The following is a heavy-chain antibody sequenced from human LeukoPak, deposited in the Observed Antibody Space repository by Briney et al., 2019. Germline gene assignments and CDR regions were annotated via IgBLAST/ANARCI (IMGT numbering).Heavy chain of an antibody. Sequence: GSSVKVSCKASGGTFSSYAISWVRQAPGQGLEWMGRIIPIPGIANYAQKFQGRVTITADKSTSTAYMELSSLRSEDTAVYYCARNLNSSSWPFRWGQGTMVTVSS. CDR1: GGTFSSYA. V-gene: IGHV1-69*04. D-gene: IGHD6-13*01. CDR2: IIPIPGIA. CDR3: ARNLNSSSWPFR. J-gene: IGHJ3*01.